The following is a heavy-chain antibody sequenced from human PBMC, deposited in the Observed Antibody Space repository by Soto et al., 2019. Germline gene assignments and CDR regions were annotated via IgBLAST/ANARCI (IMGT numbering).Heavy chain of an antibody. CDR3: AAWTVRETDYYYYYGMDV. V-gene: IGHV1-58*01. Sequence: SVKVSCKASGFTFTSSAVQWVRQARGQRLEWIGWIVVGSGNTNYAQKFQERVTITRDMSTSTAYMELSSLRSEDTAVYYCAAWTVRETDYYYYYGMDVWGQGTTVTVS. J-gene: IGHJ6*02. CDR1: GFTFTSSA. D-gene: IGHD3-10*01. CDR2: IVVGSGNT.